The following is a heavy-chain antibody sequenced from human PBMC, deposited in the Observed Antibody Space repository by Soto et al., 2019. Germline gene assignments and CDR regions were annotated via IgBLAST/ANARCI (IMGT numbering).Heavy chain of an antibody. Sequence: PSKPLSLTCSVSGGSFSGYYWSWIRQPPGKGLEWIGEINHSGSTNYNPSLKSRVTISVDTSKKQFSLKLSSVTAADTAVYYCAASSGTHFDNWGQGTLVTIAS. D-gene: IGHD5-18*01. V-gene: IGHV4-34*01. CDR3: AASSGTHFDN. J-gene: IGHJ4*02. CDR1: GGSFSGYY. CDR2: INHSGST.